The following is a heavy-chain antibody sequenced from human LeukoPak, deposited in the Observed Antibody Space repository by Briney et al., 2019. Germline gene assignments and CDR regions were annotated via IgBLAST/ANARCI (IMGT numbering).Heavy chain of an antibody. J-gene: IGHJ4*02. CDR2: ISGSGSST. Sequence: GGSLRLSCAASGFTFNSYAMSWVRQAPGKGLEWVSTISGSGSSTYYADSVKGRFTISRDNSKNTLYLQMNSLRAGDTAVFYCAKDVGDIVLVPAAIGDYWGQGTLLTVSS. V-gene: IGHV3-23*01. CDR1: GFTFNSYA. CDR3: AKDVGDIVLVPAAIGDY. D-gene: IGHD2-2*01.